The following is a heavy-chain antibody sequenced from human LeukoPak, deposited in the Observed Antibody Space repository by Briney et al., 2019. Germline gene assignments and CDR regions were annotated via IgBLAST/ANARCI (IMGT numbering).Heavy chain of an antibody. Sequence: ASVKVSCKASGYTFTGYGISWVRQAPGQGLEWMGWISAYNGNTNYAQKLQGRVTMTTDTSTSTAYMELRSLRSDDTAVYYCARAAYCSSTSCYSPYNWFDPWGQGTLVTVSS. J-gene: IGHJ5*02. CDR1: GYTFTGYG. CDR3: ARAAYCSSTSCYSPYNWFDP. V-gene: IGHV1-18*01. CDR2: ISAYNGNT. D-gene: IGHD2-2*01.